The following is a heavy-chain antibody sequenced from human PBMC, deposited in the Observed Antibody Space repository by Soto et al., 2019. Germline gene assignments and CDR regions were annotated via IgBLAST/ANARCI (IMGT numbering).Heavy chain of an antibody. CDR1: GFTFSSYG. J-gene: IGHJ6*02. CDR3: VKDGSSGWPYYYGMDV. Sequence: GGSLRLSCAASGFTFSSYGMHWVRQAPGRGLEWVAVISYDGSNKYYADSVKGRFTISRDNSKNTLYLQMSSLRAEDTAVYYCVKDGSSGWPYYYGMDVWGQGTTVTVSS. V-gene: IGHV3-30*18. CDR2: ISYDGSNK. D-gene: IGHD6-19*01.